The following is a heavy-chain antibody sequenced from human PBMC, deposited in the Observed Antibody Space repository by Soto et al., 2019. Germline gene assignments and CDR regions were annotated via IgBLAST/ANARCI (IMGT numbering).Heavy chain of an antibody. CDR3: AKDLKWITMVRVVIRSYGMDV. V-gene: IGHV3-30*18. D-gene: IGHD3-10*01. CDR2: ISYDGSNK. CDR1: GFTFSTYG. Sequence: QVQVVESGGGVVQPGRSLKLSCAASGFTFSTYGMHWARQAPGKGLEWVAIISYDGSNKYYADSVKGRFTISRDNSKKRLYLQMNILRAEDTAVYYCAKDLKWITMVRVVIRSYGMDVWGQGTTVTVS. J-gene: IGHJ6*02.